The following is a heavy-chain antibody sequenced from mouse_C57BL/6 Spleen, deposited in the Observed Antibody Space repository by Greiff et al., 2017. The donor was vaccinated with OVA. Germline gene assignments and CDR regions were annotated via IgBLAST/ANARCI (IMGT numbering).Heavy chain of an antibody. V-gene: IGHV1-82*01. Sequence: QVQLQQSGPELVKPGASVKISCKASGYAFSSSWMNWVKQRPGKGLEWIGRIYPGDGDTNYNGKFKGKATLTADKSSSTAYMQLSSLTSEDSAVYFCATYYGFAYWGQGTLVTVSA. CDR1: GYAFSSSW. J-gene: IGHJ3*01. CDR2: IYPGDGDT. D-gene: IGHD1-2*01. CDR3: ATYYGFAY.